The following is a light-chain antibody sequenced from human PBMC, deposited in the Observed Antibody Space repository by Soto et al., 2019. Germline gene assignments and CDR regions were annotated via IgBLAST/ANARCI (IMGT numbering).Light chain of an antibody. J-gene: IGLJ1*01. CDR1: SSDVGGYNY. CDR2: DVT. V-gene: IGLV2-14*01. Sequence: QSALTQPASVSGSPGQSITISCTGNSSDVGGYNYVSWYQQHPGKAPKLMIYDVTDRPSGVSNRFSGSKSGNTASLTISGLQAEDEADYYCSSYTSTSTPGVFGTGTKLTVL. CDR3: SSYTSTSTPGV.